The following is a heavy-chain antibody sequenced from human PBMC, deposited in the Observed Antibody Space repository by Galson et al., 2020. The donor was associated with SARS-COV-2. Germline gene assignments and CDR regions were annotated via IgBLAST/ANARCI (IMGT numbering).Heavy chain of an antibody. Sequence: SQTLSLTCTVSGGSVSSGSYYWSWIRQPPGKGLEWIGYIYYSGSTNYNPSLKSRVTISVDTSKNQFSLKLSSVTAADTAVYYCAREGGGVSGVHNDAFDIWGQGTMVTVSS. CDR1: GGSVSSGSYY. J-gene: IGHJ3*02. CDR3: AREGGGVSGVHNDAFDI. D-gene: IGHD3-16*01. CDR2: IYYSGST. V-gene: IGHV4-61*01.